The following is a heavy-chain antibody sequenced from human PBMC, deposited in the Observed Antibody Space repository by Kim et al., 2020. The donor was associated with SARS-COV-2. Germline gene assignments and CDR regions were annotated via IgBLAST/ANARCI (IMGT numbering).Heavy chain of an antibody. CDR1: GFTFSSYA. V-gene: IGHV3-23*01. D-gene: IGHD3-3*01. CDR3: SKKEGITNFRVLGY. J-gene: IGHJ4*02. CDR2: ISGSGDAT. Sequence: GGSLRLSCAASGFTFSSYAMGWVRQAPGKGLEGVAEISGSGDATYYTSSEKGRFTISRDSSKNSLYLQMNSLRAEDTAIYYCSKKEGITNFRVLGYWGQG.